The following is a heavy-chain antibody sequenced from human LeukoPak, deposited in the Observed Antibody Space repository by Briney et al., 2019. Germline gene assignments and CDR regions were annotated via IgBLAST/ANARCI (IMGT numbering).Heavy chain of an antibody. CDR1: GFIFSDYG. CDR3: VKEKKYYYDTTGYPGYDY. V-gene: IGHV3-30*02. J-gene: IGHJ4*02. Sequence: GGSLRLSCAASGFIFSDYGMQWVRQAPGKGLEWVAFIQYDGSKKYYADSVKGRFTTSRDNSKKTVYLQVNRLRVEDTAVYYCVKEKKYYYDTTGYPGYDYWGQGTLVTVSS. D-gene: IGHD3-22*01. CDR2: IQYDGSKK.